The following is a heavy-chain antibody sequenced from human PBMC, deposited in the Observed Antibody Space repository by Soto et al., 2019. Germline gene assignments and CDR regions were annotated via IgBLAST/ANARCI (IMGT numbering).Heavy chain of an antibody. Sequence: QVQLTESGGGLVKPGGSLRLSCAASGFTFSGLYMSWIRQAPGKGLEWVSCIDSSGVKKYYAESVRGRFTISRDNAKNSLYLQMNGLRAEDTAVYYCARDRGAVAGDYFDYWGQGPLVTVSS. CDR1: GFTFSGLY. V-gene: IGHV3-11*01. J-gene: IGHJ4*02. CDR3: ARDRGAVAGDYFDY. D-gene: IGHD6-19*01. CDR2: IDSSGVKK.